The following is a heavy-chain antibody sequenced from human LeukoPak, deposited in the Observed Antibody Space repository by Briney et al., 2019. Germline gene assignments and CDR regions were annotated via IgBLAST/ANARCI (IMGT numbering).Heavy chain of an antibody. V-gene: IGHV5-51*01. J-gene: IGHJ4*02. CDR3: ARRDYSSSWYFDY. CDR1: GYSFTCYW. D-gene: IGHD6-13*01. Sequence: GESLQISCQGSGYSFTCYWIGWVRQMPGKGLEWMGIIYPGDSDTRYSPSFQGQVTISADKSISTAYLQWSSLKASDTAIYYCARRDYSSSWYFDYWGQGTLVTVSS. CDR2: IYPGDSDT.